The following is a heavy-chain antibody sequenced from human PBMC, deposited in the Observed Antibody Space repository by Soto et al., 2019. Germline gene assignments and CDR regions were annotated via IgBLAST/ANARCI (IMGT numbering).Heavy chain of an antibody. CDR2: IYPGDSDI. Sequence: GESLKISCKGSGYSFSTYWIGWVRQMPGTGLEWMGIIYPGDSDIRYSPSFEGQVTISADKSNSTAYLQSSGLRASDTAMYFCARVRAYSSASYYFDYWGRGTLVTVSS. J-gene: IGHJ4*02. CDR3: ARVRAYSSASYYFDY. V-gene: IGHV5-51*01. CDR1: GYSFSTYW. D-gene: IGHD3-22*01.